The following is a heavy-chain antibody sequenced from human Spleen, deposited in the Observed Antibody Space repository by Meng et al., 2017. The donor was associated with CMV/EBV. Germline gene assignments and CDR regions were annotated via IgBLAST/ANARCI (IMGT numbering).Heavy chain of an antibody. J-gene: IGHJ4*02. Sequence: QVQLEESGPGLVKPSQTLALTCTVSGGCISSGSYYWSWIRQPPGKGLEWIGEINHSGSTNYNPSLKSRVTISVDTSKNQFSLNLNPMTAADTAVYYCASFDHIPRRNYFDYWGQGTLVTVSS. V-gene: IGHV4-30-4*08. D-gene: IGHD2-21*01. CDR1: GGCISSGSYY. CDR3: ASFDHIPRRNYFDY. CDR2: INHSGST.